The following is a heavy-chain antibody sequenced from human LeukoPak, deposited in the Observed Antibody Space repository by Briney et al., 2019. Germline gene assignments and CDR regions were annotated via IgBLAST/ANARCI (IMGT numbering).Heavy chain of an antibody. CDR1: GFTVSSNY. D-gene: IGHD3-22*01. Sequence: PGGXLRLSCAASGFTVSSNYMSWVRQAPGKGLEWVSVIYSGGSTYYADSVKGRFTISRDSSKNTLYLQMNSLRAEDTAVYYCARDRGYYYDSSGYRDYWGQGTLVTVSS. V-gene: IGHV3-66*02. J-gene: IGHJ4*02. CDR2: IYSGGST. CDR3: ARDRGYYYDSSGYRDY.